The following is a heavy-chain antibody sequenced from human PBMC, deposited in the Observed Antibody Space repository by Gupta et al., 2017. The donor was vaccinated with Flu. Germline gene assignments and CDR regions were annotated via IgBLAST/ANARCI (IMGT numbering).Heavy chain of an antibody. Sequence: HVQLKEWGPGLVHPTQTLSLRCSVFGVFIRGFAWMWTRQPVGKGLQWIGRIYSVGITNYNPSLQSRVTMSGDETNNHFSLKVKSVTAADTAVYYCARGSAMSLAGFNYWGQGMMVIVSS. J-gene: IGHJ4*02. D-gene: IGHD6-19*01. V-gene: IGHV4-4*07. CDR3: ARGSAMSLAGFNY. CDR1: GVFIRGFA. CDR2: IYSVGIT.